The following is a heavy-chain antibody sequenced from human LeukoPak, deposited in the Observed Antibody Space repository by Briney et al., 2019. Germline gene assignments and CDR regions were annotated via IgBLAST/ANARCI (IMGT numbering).Heavy chain of an antibody. D-gene: IGHD2-15*01. Sequence: SETLSLTCAVYGGSFSGYYWSWIRQPPGKGLEWIGKINHSGSTNYNPSLKSRVTISVATSKTQFSLKLSSVTAAETALYYCARGIGGDIVVVVAATLFDYWGQGTLVTVSS. CDR2: INHSGST. J-gene: IGHJ4*02. V-gene: IGHV4-34*01. CDR3: ARGIGGDIVVVVAATLFDY. CDR1: GGSFSGYY.